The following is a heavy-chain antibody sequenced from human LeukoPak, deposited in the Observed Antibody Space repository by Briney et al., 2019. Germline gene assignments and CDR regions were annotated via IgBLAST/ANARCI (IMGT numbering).Heavy chain of an antibody. D-gene: IGHD2-15*01. CDR2: ISSSSSYI. CDR3: ANLNPRSGATADWFDP. Sequence: GGSLRLSCAASGFTFSSYSMNWVRQAPGKGLEWVSSISSSSSYIYYADSVKGRFTISRDNAKNSLYLQMNSLRAEDTAVYYCANLNPRSGATADWFDPWGQGTLVTVSS. CDR1: GFTFSSYS. J-gene: IGHJ5*02. V-gene: IGHV3-21*01.